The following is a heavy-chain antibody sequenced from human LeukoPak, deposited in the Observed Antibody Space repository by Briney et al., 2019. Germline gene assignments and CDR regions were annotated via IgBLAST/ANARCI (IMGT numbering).Heavy chain of an antibody. CDR3: ARDNYAQHWFDP. CDR2: ISSSGSTI. D-gene: IGHD4-11*01. CDR1: RFTFSSYE. V-gene: IGHV3-48*03. J-gene: IGHJ5*02. Sequence: PGGSLRLSCAPSRFTFSSYEMNWVRQAPGKGLEGGSYISSSGSTIYYADSVKGRFTISRDNAKNSLYLQMNSLRAEDTAVYYCARDNYAQHWFDPWGQGTLVTVSS.